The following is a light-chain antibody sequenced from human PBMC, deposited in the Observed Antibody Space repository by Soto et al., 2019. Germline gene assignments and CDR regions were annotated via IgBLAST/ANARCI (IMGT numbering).Light chain of an antibody. CDR3: QQYNSYSPT. CDR1: QSISSW. CDR2: KAS. V-gene: IGKV1-5*03. Sequence: DIQMTQSPSTLSASVGDRVTITCRASQSISSWLAWYQQKPGKAPRLLIYKASSLQIGVPSRFSGSGSGTEFTLTFSSLQPDDFATYYCQQYNSYSPTFGQVTKVEIK. J-gene: IGKJ1*01.